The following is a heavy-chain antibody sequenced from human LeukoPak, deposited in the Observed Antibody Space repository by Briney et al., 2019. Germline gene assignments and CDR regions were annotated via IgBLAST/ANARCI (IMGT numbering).Heavy chain of an antibody. CDR2: ISWNSGSI. CDR3: AKDMGYSSSPAYFDY. Sequence: PGGSLRLSCATSGFTFDDYAMHWVRQAPGKGLEWVSGISWNSGSIGYADSVKGRFTISRDNAKNSLYLQMNSLRAEDTALYYCAKDMGYSSSPAYFDYWGQGTLVTVSS. CDR1: GFTFDDYA. J-gene: IGHJ4*02. V-gene: IGHV3-9*01. D-gene: IGHD6-13*01.